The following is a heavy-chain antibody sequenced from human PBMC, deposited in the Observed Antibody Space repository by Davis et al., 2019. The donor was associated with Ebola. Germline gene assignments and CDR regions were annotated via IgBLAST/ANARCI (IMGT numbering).Heavy chain of an antibody. CDR1: GYTFNSYY. CDR2: INPSGGST. J-gene: IGHJ4*02. V-gene: IGHV1-46*02. D-gene: IGHD6-19*01. Sequence: ASVKVSCKASGYTFNSYYIHWVRQAPGQGLEWMGIINPSGGSTSYAQKFQGRVTMTRDTSTSTVYVELSSLRSEDTAVYYCARDAGIAVALYYFDYWGQGTLVTVSS. CDR3: ARDAGIAVALYYFDY.